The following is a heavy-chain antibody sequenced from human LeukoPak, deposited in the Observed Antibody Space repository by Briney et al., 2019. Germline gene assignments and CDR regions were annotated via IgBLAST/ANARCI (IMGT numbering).Heavy chain of an antibody. V-gene: IGHV4-59*01. CDR2: IYHSGST. D-gene: IGHD4-23*01. CDR3: ASDGGKYAFDI. Sequence: PSETLSLTCTVSGGSISSYYWSWIRQPPGKGLEWIGYIYHSGSTYYNPSPKSRGTISVDRSKNQFSLKLSSVTAADTAVYYCASDGGKYAFDIWGQGTMVTVSS. CDR1: GGSISSYY. J-gene: IGHJ3*02.